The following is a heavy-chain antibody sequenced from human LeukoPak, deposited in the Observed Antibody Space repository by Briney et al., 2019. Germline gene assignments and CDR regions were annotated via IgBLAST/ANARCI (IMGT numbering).Heavy chain of an antibody. J-gene: IGHJ4*02. CDR2: ISYDGSNK. CDR1: GFTFSAYG. CDR3: ASGDSSYYRVDY. D-gene: IGHD3-3*01. Sequence: GRSLRLSCAASGLASGFTFSAYGMHWVRQAPGKGLEWVAVISYDGSNKYYADSVKGRFTISRDNSKKTLYMQMNSLRAEDTAVYYCASGDSSYYRVDYWGQGTLVTVSS. V-gene: IGHV3-33*01.